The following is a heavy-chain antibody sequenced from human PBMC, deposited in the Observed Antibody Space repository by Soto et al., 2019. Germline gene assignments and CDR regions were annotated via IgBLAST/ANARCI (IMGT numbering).Heavy chain of an antibody. Sequence: SETLSLTCTVSGGSISSYYWSWIRQPPGKGLEWIGYIYYSGSTNYNPSLKSRVTISVDTSKNQFSLKLSSVTAADTAVYYCASEGYSSSWYYTWFDPWGQGTLVTVSS. D-gene: IGHD6-13*01. CDR3: ASEGYSSSWYYTWFDP. V-gene: IGHV4-59*01. CDR1: GGSISSYY. CDR2: IYYSGST. J-gene: IGHJ5*02.